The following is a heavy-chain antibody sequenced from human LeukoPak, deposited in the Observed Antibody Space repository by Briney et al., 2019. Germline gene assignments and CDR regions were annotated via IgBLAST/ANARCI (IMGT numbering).Heavy chain of an antibody. D-gene: IGHD5-18*01. V-gene: IGHV1-8*01. J-gene: IGHJ4*02. Sequence: ASVKVSCEASGYTFTSYDINWVRQATGQGLEWMGWMNPNSGNTGYAQKFQGRVTMTRNTSISTAYMELSSLRSEDTAVYYCARLIVDTAMVSFDYWGQGTLVTVSS. CDR2: MNPNSGNT. CDR3: ARLIVDTAMVSFDY. CDR1: GYTFTSYD.